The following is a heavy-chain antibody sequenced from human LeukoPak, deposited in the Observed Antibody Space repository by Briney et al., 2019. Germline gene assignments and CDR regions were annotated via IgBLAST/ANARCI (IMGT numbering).Heavy chain of an antibody. V-gene: IGHV3-43*01. D-gene: IGHD3-16*01. CDR2: LSWDGTRT. Sequence: GGSLRLSCAASGFTFDDYTMHWVRQAPGKGLEWVSLLSWDGTRTYYADSVKGRFTIFRDNSKNSLYLQMNSLRTEDTALYYCSREGGEGYFDYWGQGTLVTVSS. CDR1: GFTFDDYT. CDR3: SREGGEGYFDY. J-gene: IGHJ4*02.